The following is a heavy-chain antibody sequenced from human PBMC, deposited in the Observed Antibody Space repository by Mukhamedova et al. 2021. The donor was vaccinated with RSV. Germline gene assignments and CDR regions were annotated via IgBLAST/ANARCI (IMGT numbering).Heavy chain of an antibody. V-gene: IGHV3-23*01. CDR2: GSGGNT. Sequence: GSGGNTNYAELVNGLFTISSDNSKNTLYLQIDSLRAQDTAVYYCAKLMVRESDAFDIWGQGTMVIVSS. J-gene: IGHJ3*02. CDR3: AKLMVRESDAFDI. D-gene: IGHD3-10*02.